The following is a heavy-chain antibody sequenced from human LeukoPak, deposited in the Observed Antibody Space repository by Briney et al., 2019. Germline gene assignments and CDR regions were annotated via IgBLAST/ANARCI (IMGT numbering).Heavy chain of an antibody. CDR3: ARLSHDYGDYPKAEELY. CDR1: GFTFSSYA. V-gene: IGHV3-30-3*01. CDR2: ISYDGSNK. J-gene: IGHJ4*02. D-gene: IGHD4-17*01. Sequence: PGRSDRLSCAASGFTFSSYAMHWVRQAPGKGLEWVAVISYDGSNKYYADSVKGRFTISRDNSKNTLYLQMNSLRAEDTAVYYCARLSHDYGDYPKAEELYWGQGNLATVSS.